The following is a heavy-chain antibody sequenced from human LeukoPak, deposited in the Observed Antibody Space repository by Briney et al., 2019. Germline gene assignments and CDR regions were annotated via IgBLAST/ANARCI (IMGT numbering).Heavy chain of an antibody. D-gene: IGHD2-2*01. CDR1: GYNFTTYG. J-gene: IGHJ4*02. CDR3: ARDRRLDYQLPADN. V-gene: IGHV1-18*01. CDR2: ISADKGNI. Sequence: GASVKVSCKASGYNFTTYGIGWVRQAPGQGLEWMGWISADKGNINYAQKLQDRVILTTDTSTSTAYMDLRNLRSDDTAVYYCARDRRLDYQLPADNWGQGTLVTVSS.